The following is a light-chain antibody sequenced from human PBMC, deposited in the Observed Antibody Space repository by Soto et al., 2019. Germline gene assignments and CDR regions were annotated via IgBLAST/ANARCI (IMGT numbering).Light chain of an antibody. CDR1: ISDIGTYNY. CDR2: DVS. Sequence: QSALTQPASVSGSPGQSITISCTGSISDIGTYNYVSWYQQHSGKAPRLIISDVSDRPSGVSNRFSGSKSGNSASLTISELQPEDEAHYYCSSYTHTGMLYVFVTGTKVTVL. V-gene: IGLV2-14*03. CDR3: SSYTHTGMLYV. J-gene: IGLJ1*01.